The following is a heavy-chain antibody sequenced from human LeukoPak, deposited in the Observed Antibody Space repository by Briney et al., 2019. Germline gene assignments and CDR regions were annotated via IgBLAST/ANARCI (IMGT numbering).Heavy chain of an antibody. CDR2: INHSGST. CDR1: GGSFSGYY. D-gene: IGHD2-15*01. V-gene: IGHV4-34*01. CDR3: ARVMFCSGGSCPGDY. Sequence: PSETLSLTCAVYGGSFSGYYWSWIRQPPGKGLEWIGEINHSGSTNYNPSLKSRVTISVDTSKNQFSLKLSSVTAADTAVYYCARVMFCSGGSCPGDYWGQGTLVTVSS. J-gene: IGHJ4*02.